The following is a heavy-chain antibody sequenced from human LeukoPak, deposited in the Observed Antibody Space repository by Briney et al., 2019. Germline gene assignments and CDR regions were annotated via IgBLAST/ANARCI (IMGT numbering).Heavy chain of an antibody. Sequence: ASVKVSCKASGYTFTIYAMHWVRQAPGQRLEWMGWINAGNGNTKYSQKFQGRVTITRDTSASTAYMELSSLRSEDTAVYYCARMLKGSTYYFDYWGQGTLVTVSS. CDR1: GYTFTIYA. V-gene: IGHV1-3*01. J-gene: IGHJ4*02. D-gene: IGHD2-15*01. CDR2: INAGNGNT. CDR3: ARMLKGSTYYFDY.